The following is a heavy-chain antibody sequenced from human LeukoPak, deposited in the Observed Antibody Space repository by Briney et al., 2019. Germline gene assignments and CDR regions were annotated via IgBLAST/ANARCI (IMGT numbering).Heavy chain of an antibody. CDR2: IYTSGST. V-gene: IGHV4-61*02. D-gene: IGHD3-3*01. Sequence: PSQTLSLTCTVPGGSISSGSYYWSWIRQPAGKGLEWIGRIYTSGSTNYNPSLKSRVTISVDTSKNQFSLKLSSVTAADTAVYYCARDSTPYYDFWSGYPSDYYYMDVWGKGTTVTVSS. J-gene: IGHJ6*03. CDR1: GGSISSGSYY. CDR3: ARDSTPYYDFWSGYPSDYYYMDV.